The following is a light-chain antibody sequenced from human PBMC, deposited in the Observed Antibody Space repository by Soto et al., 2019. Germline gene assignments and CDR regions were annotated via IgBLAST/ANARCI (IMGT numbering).Light chain of an antibody. CDR1: QSVSSN. CDR3: QQYNNWLT. J-gene: IGKJ4*01. Sequence: EIVMTQSPATLSVSPGERATLSCRASQSVSSNLAGYQQKPGQAPRLLIYGASTRDTGIPARFSGSGSGTEFTLTISSLQSEDFAVYYCQQYNNWLTFGGGTKVEIK. V-gene: IGKV3-15*01. CDR2: GAS.